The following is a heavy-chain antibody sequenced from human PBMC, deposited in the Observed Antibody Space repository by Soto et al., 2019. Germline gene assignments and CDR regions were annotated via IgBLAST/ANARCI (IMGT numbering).Heavy chain of an antibody. Sequence: GGSLRPSCAASGFIFSNYAMSWVRQAQGRGLEWVSAISGSGATTYYPDSVKGRFTISRDNSKNTLYLQMNNLRADDTAVYYCTKGGIPRRYNIPKVDFDYWGQGSLVTVSS. CDR2: ISGSGATT. CDR1: GFIFSNYA. J-gene: IGHJ4*02. D-gene: IGHD1-1*01. CDR3: TKGGIPRRYNIPKVDFDY. V-gene: IGHV3-23*01.